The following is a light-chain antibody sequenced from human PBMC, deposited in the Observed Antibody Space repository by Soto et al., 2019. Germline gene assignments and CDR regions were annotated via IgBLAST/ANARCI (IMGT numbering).Light chain of an antibody. V-gene: IGLV2-8*01. CDR3: SSYAGSNTLV. J-gene: IGLJ2*01. CDR1: SSDVAGYNY. CDR2: EVT. Sequence: QSPLTQPPSASGSPGQSVTISCTGTSSDVAGYNYVSWYQQRPGKAPKLMIYEVTKRPSGVPDPFSGSKSGSTASLTVSGLQDEDEADYYRSSYAGSNTLVFGGGTKLTVL.